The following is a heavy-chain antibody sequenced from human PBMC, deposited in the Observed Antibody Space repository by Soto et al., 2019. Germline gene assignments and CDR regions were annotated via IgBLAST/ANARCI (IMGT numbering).Heavy chain of an antibody. CDR1: GFTFSHSG. Sequence: QVQLVESGGGVVQPGMSLRLSCAASGFTFSHSGMHWARQSPGKGLEWVAVASYDGMRNYYADSVKGRFTISRDNSKNTLFLQMNSLRAEDTALYYCAKEGGLAMYYFDCWGQGTLVTVSS. D-gene: IGHD3-16*01. CDR3: AKEGGLAMYYFDC. J-gene: IGHJ4*02. CDR2: ASYDGMRN. V-gene: IGHV3-30*18.